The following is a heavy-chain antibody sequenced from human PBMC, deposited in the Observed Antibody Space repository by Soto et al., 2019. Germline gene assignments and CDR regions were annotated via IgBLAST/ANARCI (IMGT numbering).Heavy chain of an antibody. D-gene: IGHD3-9*01. CDR1: GFTFSSYS. CDR3: AGACLTYYDILTGATPIGY. Sequence: PGGSLRLSCAASGFTFSSYSMNWVRQAPGKGLEWVSSISSSSSYIYYADSVKGRFTISRDNAKNSLYLQMNSLRAEDTAVYYCAGACLTYYDILTGATPIGYWGKGALVTVAS. J-gene: IGHJ4*02. V-gene: IGHV3-21*01. CDR2: ISSSSSYI.